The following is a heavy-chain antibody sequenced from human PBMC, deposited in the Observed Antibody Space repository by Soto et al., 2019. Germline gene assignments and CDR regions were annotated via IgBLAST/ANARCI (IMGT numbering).Heavy chain of an antibody. D-gene: IGHD6-6*01. V-gene: IGHV1-69*13. CDR1: GGTFSSYA. CDR3: ARDHRPHIAARLLYYYYGTDV. Sequence: SVKVSCKASGGTFSSYAISWVRQAPGQGLEWMGGIIPIFGTANYAQKFQGRVTITADESTSTAYMELSSLRSEDTAVYYCARDHRPHIAARLLYYYYGTDVWGQGTTVTVSS. J-gene: IGHJ6*02. CDR2: IIPIFGTA.